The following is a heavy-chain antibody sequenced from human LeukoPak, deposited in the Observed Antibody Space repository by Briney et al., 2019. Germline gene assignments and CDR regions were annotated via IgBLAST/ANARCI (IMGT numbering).Heavy chain of an antibody. CDR1: VYTFTIYG. Sequence: ASVTVSCTPSVYTFTIYGISWVRQAPGQGLEWMGWISAYNGNTNYAQKLQGRVTMTTDTSTSTAYMELRSLRSDDTAVYYCARVLGVPAAKEYNWFDPWGQGTLVTVSS. D-gene: IGHD2-2*01. CDR2: ISAYNGNT. CDR3: ARVLGVPAAKEYNWFDP. V-gene: IGHV1-18*01. J-gene: IGHJ5*02.